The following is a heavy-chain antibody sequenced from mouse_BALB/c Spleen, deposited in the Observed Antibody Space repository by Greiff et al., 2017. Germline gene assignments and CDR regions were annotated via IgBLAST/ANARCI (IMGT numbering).Heavy chain of an antibody. J-gene: IGHJ4*01. V-gene: IGHV1S81*02. Sequence: QVQLQQPGAELVKPGASVKLSCKASGYTFTSYWMHWVKQRPGQGLEWIGEINPSNGRTNYNEKFKSKATLTVDKSSSTAYMQLSSLTSEDSAVYYCARTFTTGAMDYWGQGTSVTVSS. D-gene: IGHD2-12*01. CDR3: ARTFTTGAMDY. CDR1: GYTFTSYW. CDR2: INPSNGRT.